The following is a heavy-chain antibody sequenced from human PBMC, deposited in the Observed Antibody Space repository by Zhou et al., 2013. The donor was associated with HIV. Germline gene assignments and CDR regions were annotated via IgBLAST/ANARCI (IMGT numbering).Heavy chain of an antibody. CDR2: IIPIFGTA. D-gene: IGHD1-1*01. Sequence: QVQLVQSGAEVKKPGSSVKVSCKASGGTFSSYAISWVRQAPGQGLEWMGGIIPIFGTANYAQKFQGRVTITADESTSTAYMELSSLRSEDTAVYYCARDRGYHWKVRGEVWGVFDYWGQGTLVTVSS. CDR1: GGTFSSYA. CDR3: ARDRGYHWKVRGEVWGVFDY. J-gene: IGHJ4*02. V-gene: IGHV1-69*12.